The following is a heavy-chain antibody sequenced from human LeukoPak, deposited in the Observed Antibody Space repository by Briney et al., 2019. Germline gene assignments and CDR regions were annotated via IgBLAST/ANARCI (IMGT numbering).Heavy chain of an antibody. V-gene: IGHV4-31*03. CDR1: GGSISSGGYY. D-gene: IGHD1-26*01. J-gene: IGHJ5*02. Sequence: SETLSLTCTVSGGSISSGGYYWSWIRQHPGKGLEWIGYIYYSGSTYYNPSLKSRVTISVDTSKNQFSLKLSSVTAADTAVYYCARERRLSGSYTRRPFDPWGQGTLVTVSS. CDR3: ARERRLSGSYTRRPFDP. CDR2: IYYSGST.